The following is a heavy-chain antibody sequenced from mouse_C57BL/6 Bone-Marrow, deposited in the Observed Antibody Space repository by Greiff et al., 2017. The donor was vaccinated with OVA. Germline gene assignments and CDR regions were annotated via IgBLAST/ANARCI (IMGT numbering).Heavy chain of an antibody. J-gene: IGHJ1*03. CDR2: IDPSDSYT. CDR1: GYTFTSYW. Sequence: VQLQQPGAELVRPGTSVKLSCKASGYTFTSYWMHWVKQRPGQGLEWIGVIDPSDSYTNYNQKFKGKATLTVDTSSSTAYMQLSSLTSEDSAVYYCARLLHQRYFDVWGTGTTVTVSS. CDR3: ARLLHQRYFDV. V-gene: IGHV1-59*01.